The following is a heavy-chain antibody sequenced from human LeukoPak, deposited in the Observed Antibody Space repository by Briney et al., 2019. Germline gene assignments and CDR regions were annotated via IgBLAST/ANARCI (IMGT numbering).Heavy chain of an antibody. CDR2: INPNSGGT. CDR3: ARGGVVPVGYYYYGMDV. Sequence: GASVKVSCKASGYSFTDYYMHWVRQAPGQGLEWMGWINPNSGGTNYAQKFQGRVTMTRDTSISTAYMELSRLRSDDTAVYYCARGGVVPVGYYYYGMDVWGQGTTVTVSS. CDR1: GYSFTDYY. D-gene: IGHD2-2*01. V-gene: IGHV1-2*02. J-gene: IGHJ6*02.